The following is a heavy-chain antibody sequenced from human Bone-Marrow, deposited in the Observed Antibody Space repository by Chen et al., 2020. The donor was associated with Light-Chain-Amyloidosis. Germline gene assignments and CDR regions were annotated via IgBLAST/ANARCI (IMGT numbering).Heavy chain of an antibody. V-gene: IGHV3-21*02. CDR2: ISSNSYK. CDR1: GFTFSSHA. CDR3: ARPTSVWLQLTTGGDF. J-gene: IGHJ4*02. D-gene: IGHD6-19*01. Sequence: EVQLVESGGGLVKPGGSLRLSCAASGFTFSSHAMTWVRQVPGKGLEWLSSISSNSYKYYADSVKGRFTISRDNAMNSVYLQMNSLRAEDTAIYYCARPTSVWLQLTTGGDFWGQGTLVTVSS.